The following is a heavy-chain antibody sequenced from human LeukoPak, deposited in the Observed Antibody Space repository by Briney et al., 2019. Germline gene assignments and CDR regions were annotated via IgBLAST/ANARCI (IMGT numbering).Heavy chain of an antibody. J-gene: IGHJ4*02. CDR1: GGSISSGGYY. CDR2: IYYSGST. D-gene: IGHD3-10*01. Sequence: KTSETLSLTCTVSGGSISSGGYYWSWIRQHPGKGLEWIGYIYYSGSTYYNPSLKSRVTISVDTSKNQFSLKLSSVTAADTAVYYCARELGQSNYYGSGSHVDYWGQGTLVTVSS. V-gene: IGHV4-31*03. CDR3: ARELGQSNYYGSGSHVDY.